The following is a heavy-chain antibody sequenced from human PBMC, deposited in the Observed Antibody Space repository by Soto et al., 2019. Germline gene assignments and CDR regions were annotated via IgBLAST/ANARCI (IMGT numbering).Heavy chain of an antibody. J-gene: IGHJ6*02. CDR1: GYTFTSYY. CDR2: INPSGGST. V-gene: IGHV1-46*01. D-gene: IGHD3-10*01. CDR3: AREHLWFGELTHYGMDV. Sequence: ASVKVSCKASGYTFTSYYMRWVRQAPGQGLEWMGIINPSGGSTSYAQKFQGRVTMTRDTSTSTVYMELSSLRSEDTAVYYCAREHLWFGELTHYGMDVWGQGTTVTVS.